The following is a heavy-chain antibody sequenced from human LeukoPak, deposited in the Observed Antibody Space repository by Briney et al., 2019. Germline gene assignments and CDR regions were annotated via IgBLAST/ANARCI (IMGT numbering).Heavy chain of an antibody. CDR3: ARDVPFAWDSETSGVDY. V-gene: IGHV3-11*01. D-gene: IGHD1-26*01. Sequence: GGSLRLSCAASGFTFSDYYMSWIRQAPGKGLEWVSSISSSGSTIYYADSVKGRFTISRDNAKNSLYLQMNSLRAEDTAVYYCARDVPFAWDSETSGVDYWGQGTLVTVSS. J-gene: IGHJ4*02. CDR1: GFTFSDYY. CDR2: ISSSGSTI.